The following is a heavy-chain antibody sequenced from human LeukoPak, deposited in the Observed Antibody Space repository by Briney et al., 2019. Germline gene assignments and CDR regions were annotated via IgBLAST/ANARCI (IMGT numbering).Heavy chain of an antibody. V-gene: IGHV4-34*01. J-gene: IGHJ4*02. Sequence: PSETLSLTCAVYGGSFSGYYWSWIRQPPGKGLEWIGEINHSGSTNYNPSLKSRVTISVDTSKNQFSLKLSSVTAADTAVYYCARGCFGAAIGYVSSGYYYFDYWGQGTLVTVSS. CDR3: ARGCFGAAIGYVSSGYYYFDY. CDR2: INHSGST. D-gene: IGHD3-22*01. CDR1: GGSFSGYY.